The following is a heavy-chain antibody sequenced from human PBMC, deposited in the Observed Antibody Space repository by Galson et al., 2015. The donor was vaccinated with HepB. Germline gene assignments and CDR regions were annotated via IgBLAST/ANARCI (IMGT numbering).Heavy chain of an antibody. D-gene: IGHD4-23*01. CDR3: ARGRWVTQSHYYYGMDV. V-gene: IGHV3-48*02. CDR2: IGSSSSTI. Sequence: SLRLSCAASGFTFSSYSMNWVRQAPGKGLEWVSYIGSSSSTIYYADSVKGRFTISRDNAKNSLYLQMNSLRDEDTAVYYCARGRWVTQSHYYYGMDVWGQGTTVTVSS. CDR1: GFTFSSYS. J-gene: IGHJ6*02.